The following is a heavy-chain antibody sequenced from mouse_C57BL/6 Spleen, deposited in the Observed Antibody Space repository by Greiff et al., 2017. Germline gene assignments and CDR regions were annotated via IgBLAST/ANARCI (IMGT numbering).Heavy chain of an antibody. Sequence: EVNVVESGGGLVKPGGSLTLSCAASGFTFSDYGMHWVRQAPEKGLEWVAYISSGSSTIYYADTVKGRFSISRDNAKNTLFLQMTSLRSEDTAMYYCARGTGTPFAYWGQGTLVTVSA. CDR1: GFTFSDYG. V-gene: IGHV5-17*01. CDR2: ISSGSSTI. CDR3: ARGTGTPFAY. D-gene: IGHD4-1*01. J-gene: IGHJ3*01.